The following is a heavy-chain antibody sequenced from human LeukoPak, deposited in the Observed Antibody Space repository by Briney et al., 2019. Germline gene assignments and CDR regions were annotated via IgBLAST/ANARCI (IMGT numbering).Heavy chain of an antibody. J-gene: IGHJ6*03. CDR1: GGSITSISHH. D-gene: IGHD4-11*01. CDR3: ARHKTTTPHYYYYYMDV. CDR2: THYSTST. Sequence: NTSETLSLTCTVSGGSITSISHHWGWIRQPPGKGLEWIGSTHYSTSTNYNPSLKSRVTISVDTSKNQFSLKLSSVTAADTAVYYCARHKTTTPHYYYYYMDVWGKGTTVTVSS. V-gene: IGHV4-39*01.